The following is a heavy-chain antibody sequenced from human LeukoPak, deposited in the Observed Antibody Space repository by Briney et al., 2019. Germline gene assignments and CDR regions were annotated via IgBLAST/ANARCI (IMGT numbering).Heavy chain of an antibody. J-gene: IGHJ6*02. CDR2: IIPIFGTA. CDR3: ARDGRYCSGGSCSYYYYGMDV. V-gene: IGHV1-69*13. D-gene: IGHD2-15*01. Sequence: SVKVSCKASGGTFISYAISWVRQAPGQGLEWMGGIIPIFGTANYAQKFQGRVTITADESTSTAYMELSSLRSEDTAVYYCARDGRYCSGGSCSYYYYGMDVWGQGTTVTVSS. CDR1: GGTFISYA.